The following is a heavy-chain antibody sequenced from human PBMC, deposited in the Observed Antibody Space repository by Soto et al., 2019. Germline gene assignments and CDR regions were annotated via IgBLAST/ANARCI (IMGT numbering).Heavy chain of an antibody. Sequence: SQTLSLTCAISVYSVSSNSAAWNWIMQSPSRGLEWLGRTYYRSKWYNDYAVSVKSRITINPDTSKNQFSLQLNSVTPEDTAVYYCERVISDIVVVPAAIPRGYYYYYGMEVWGQGTTVIVSS. J-gene: IGHJ6*01. D-gene: IGHD2-2*02. V-gene: IGHV6-1*01. CDR2: TYYRSKWYN. CDR3: ERVISDIVVVPAAIPRGYYYYYGMEV. CDR1: VYSVSSNSAA.